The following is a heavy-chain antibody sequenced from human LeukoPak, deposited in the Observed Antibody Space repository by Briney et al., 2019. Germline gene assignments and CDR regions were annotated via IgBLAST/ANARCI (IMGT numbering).Heavy chain of an antibody. Sequence: GESLKISCKASGYSFTTYWIGWVRQMPGKGLEWMGIIYPGDSDTRYSPSFQGQVTISADKSISTAYLQWTSLKASDTAMYYCARRPTGRNYYFDYWGQGALVTVSS. CDR1: GYSFTTYW. J-gene: IGHJ4*02. CDR2: IYPGDSDT. D-gene: IGHD1-1*01. CDR3: ARRPTGRNYYFDY. V-gene: IGHV5-51*01.